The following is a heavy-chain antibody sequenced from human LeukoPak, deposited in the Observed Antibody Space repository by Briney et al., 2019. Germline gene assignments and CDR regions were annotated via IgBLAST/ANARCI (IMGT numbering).Heavy chain of an antibody. CDR2: ISYDGSNK. CDR3: ARDVYGGTDY. V-gene: IGHV3-30*03. J-gene: IGHJ4*02. CDR1: GFTFSSYG. D-gene: IGHD4-23*01. Sequence: GGCLRLSCAASGFTFSSYGMHWVRQAPGKGLEWVAVISYDGSNKYYADSVKGRFTISRDNSKNTPYLQMNSLRAEDTAVYYCARDVYGGTDYWGQGTLVTVSS.